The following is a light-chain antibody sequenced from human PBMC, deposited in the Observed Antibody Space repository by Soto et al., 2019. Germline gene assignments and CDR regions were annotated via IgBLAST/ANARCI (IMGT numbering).Light chain of an antibody. CDR2: EVA. J-gene: IGLJ3*02. Sequence: QSALAQPASVSGSPGQSITISCTGTDSDIGDNNYVSWYQQYPGRAPKLMIYEVANRPSGVSDRFSGSKSGNTASLTILGLQAEDEADYHCRAYSVTNTLGVFGGGTKVTVL. CDR1: DSDIGDNNY. CDR3: RAYSVTNTLGV. V-gene: IGLV2-14*01.